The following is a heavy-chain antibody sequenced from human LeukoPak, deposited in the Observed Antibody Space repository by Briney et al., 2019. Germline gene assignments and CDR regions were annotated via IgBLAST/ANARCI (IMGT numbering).Heavy chain of an antibody. Sequence: SETLSLTCTVSGGSISSYYWSWIRQPPGKGLEWIGYIYYSGSTNYNPSLKSRVTISVDTSKNQFSLKLSSVTAADTAVYYCARCKLGTFDYWGQGTLVTVSS. CDR2: IYYSGST. CDR1: GGSISSYY. D-gene: IGHD7-27*01. CDR3: ARCKLGTFDY. J-gene: IGHJ4*02. V-gene: IGHV4-59*01.